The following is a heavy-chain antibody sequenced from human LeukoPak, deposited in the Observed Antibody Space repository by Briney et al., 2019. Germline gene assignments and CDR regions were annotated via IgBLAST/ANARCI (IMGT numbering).Heavy chain of an antibody. D-gene: IGHD3-10*01. CDR1: GFTFSSYA. V-gene: IGHV3-23*01. CDR2: ISGSGGST. J-gene: IGHJ4*02. CDR3: ANYGSGKIDY. Sequence: GGSLRLSCAASGFTFSSYAMSWVRPAPGEGLEWVSAISGSGGSTYYADSVKGRFTISRDNSKNTLYLQMNSLRAEDTAVYYCANYGSGKIDYWGQGTLVTVSS.